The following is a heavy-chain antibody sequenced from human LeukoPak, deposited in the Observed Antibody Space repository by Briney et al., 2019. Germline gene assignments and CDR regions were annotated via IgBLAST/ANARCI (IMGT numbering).Heavy chain of an antibody. CDR2: ISGDGTTI. J-gene: IGHJ4*02. CDR1: GFTFSNAW. CDR3: ARVAIIAAAGTYDH. D-gene: IGHD6-13*01. V-gene: IGHV3-11*01. Sequence: GGSLRLSCAASGFTFSNAWMSWVRQAPGKGLEWVSYISGDGTTIYYADSVKGRFTISRDNAKNSLYLQMNSLRAEDTAVYYCARVAIIAAAGTYDHWGQGTLVTVSS.